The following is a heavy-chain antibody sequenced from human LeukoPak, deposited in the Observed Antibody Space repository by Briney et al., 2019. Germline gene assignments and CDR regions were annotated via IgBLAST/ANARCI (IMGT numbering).Heavy chain of an antibody. J-gene: IGHJ6*02. CDR2: IYYSGST. Sequence: SQTLSLTCTVSGGSISSGDYYWSWIRQTPGKGLEWIGYIYYSGSTYYNPSLKSRVTISVDTSKNQFSLKLSSVTAADTAVYYCARVILETGTPYYYGMDVWGQGTTVTVSS. D-gene: IGHD1-1*01. V-gene: IGHV4-30-4*01. CDR1: GGSISSGDYY. CDR3: ARVILETGTPYYYGMDV.